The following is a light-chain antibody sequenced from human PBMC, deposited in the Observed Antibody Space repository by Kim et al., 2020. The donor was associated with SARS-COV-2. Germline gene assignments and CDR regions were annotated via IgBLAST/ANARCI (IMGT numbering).Light chain of an antibody. CDR2: DAS. CDR3: QQRSNWPIT. Sequence: LSPGQRATLSCRASQSVSSYLAWYQEKPGQSPRLLIDDASNRATGIPARFSGSGSGTDFTLAISSLEPEDFAVYYCQQRSNWPITFGQGTRLEIK. J-gene: IGKJ5*01. V-gene: IGKV3-11*01. CDR1: QSVSSY.